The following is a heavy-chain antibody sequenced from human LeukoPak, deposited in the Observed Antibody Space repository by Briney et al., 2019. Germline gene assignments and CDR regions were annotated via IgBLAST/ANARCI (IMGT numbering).Heavy chain of an antibody. CDR2: ISYDGSNK. Sequence: GGSLRLSCAASGFTFSSYSMNWVRQAPGKGLEWVAVISYDGSNKYYADSVKGRFTISRDNSKNTLYLQMNSLRAEDTAVYYCASSGDDAFDIWGQGTMVTVSS. CDR3: ASSGDDAFDI. CDR1: GFTFSSYS. D-gene: IGHD7-27*01. J-gene: IGHJ3*02. V-gene: IGHV3-30*03.